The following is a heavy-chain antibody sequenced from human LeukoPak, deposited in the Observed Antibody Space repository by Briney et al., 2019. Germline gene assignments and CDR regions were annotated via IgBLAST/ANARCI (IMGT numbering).Heavy chain of an antibody. CDR3: ARALNVDDFDY. CDR1: GFTFSSYA. J-gene: IGHJ4*02. V-gene: IGHV3-23*01. CDR2: ISGSGGST. Sequence: GGSLRLSCAASGFTFSSYAMSWVRQAPGKGLEWVSVISGSGGSTHYADSVKGRFTISRDNSKNTLYLQMNSLRAEDTAVYYCARALNVDDFDYWGQGTLVTVSS. D-gene: IGHD5/OR15-5a*01.